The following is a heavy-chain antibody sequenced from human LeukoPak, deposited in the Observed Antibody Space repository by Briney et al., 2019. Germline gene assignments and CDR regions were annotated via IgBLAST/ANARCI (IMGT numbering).Heavy chain of an antibody. CDR3: ARDLEYYDSSGYRASFDP. Sequence: AAPVKVSCKASGGTFSSYAISWVRQAPGQGLEWMGGIIPIFGTANYAQKFQGRVTITADESTSTAYMELSSLRSEDTAVYYCARDLEYYDSSGYRASFDPWGQGTLVTVSS. CDR1: GGTFSSYA. J-gene: IGHJ5*02. V-gene: IGHV1-69*13. D-gene: IGHD3-22*01. CDR2: IIPIFGTA.